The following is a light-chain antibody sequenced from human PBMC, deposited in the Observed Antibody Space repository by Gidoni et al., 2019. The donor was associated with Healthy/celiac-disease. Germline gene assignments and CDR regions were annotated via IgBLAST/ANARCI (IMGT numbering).Light chain of an antibody. V-gene: IGKV3-11*01. CDR3: QQRSNWPPYT. CDR1: QSVSSY. Sequence: IVSPQSPASLSLSPGERAALSYRASQSVSSYLAWYQQKPGQAPRLLIYDASNRATGIPARFSGSGSGTDFTLTISSLEPEDFAVYYCQQRSNWPPYTFGQGTRLEIK. CDR2: DAS. J-gene: IGKJ2*01.